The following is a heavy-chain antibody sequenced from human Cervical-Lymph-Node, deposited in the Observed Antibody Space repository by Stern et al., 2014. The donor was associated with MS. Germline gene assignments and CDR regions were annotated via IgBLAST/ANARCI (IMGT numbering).Heavy chain of an antibody. CDR2: INHSGST. J-gene: IGHJ6*02. CDR1: GGSFSGYY. D-gene: IGHD1-14*01. V-gene: IGHV4-34*01. CDR3: ARVPDNPNLYGMDV. Sequence: QVQLQQWGAGLLKPSETLSLTCAVYGGSFSGYYWSWIRQPPGKGLEWIGEINHSGSTNYNPSLKSRVTISVDTSKNQFFLKLSSVTAADTAVYYCARVPDNPNLYGMDVWGQGTTVTVSS.